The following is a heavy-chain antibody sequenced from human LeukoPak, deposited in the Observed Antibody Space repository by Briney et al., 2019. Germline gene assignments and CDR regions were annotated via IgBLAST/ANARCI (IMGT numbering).Heavy chain of an antibody. CDR3: ARDPYSYGDNWFDP. CDR1: GYTFTGYY. V-gene: IGHV1-2*06. D-gene: IGHD5-18*01. CDR2: INPNSGGT. Sequence: GASVKVSCKASGYTFTGYYMHWVRQAPGQGLEWMGRINPNSGGTNYAQKFQGRVTMTRDTSISTAYMELSRLRSDDTAVYYCARDPYSYGDNWFDPWGQGTLVTVSS. J-gene: IGHJ5*02.